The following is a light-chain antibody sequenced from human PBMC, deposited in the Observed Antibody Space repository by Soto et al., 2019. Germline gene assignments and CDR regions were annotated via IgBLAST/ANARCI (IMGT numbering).Light chain of an antibody. CDR3: SSYTNTSTLV. J-gene: IGLJ1*01. CDR2: EVS. CDR1: SSDLGAYKY. Sequence: QSALTQPASVSGSPAQSITISCAGTSSDLGAYKYVSWYQQHPDKAPKLILYEVSRRPSGVSNRFSGSKSGNTASLTISGLLAEDEADYSCSSYTNTSTLVFGTGTKVTVL. V-gene: IGLV2-14*03.